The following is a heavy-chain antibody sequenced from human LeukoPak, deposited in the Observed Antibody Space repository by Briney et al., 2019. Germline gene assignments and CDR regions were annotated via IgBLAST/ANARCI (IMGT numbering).Heavy chain of an antibody. J-gene: IGHJ4*02. CDR2: IREDGSNK. CDR1: GFTFNNYG. V-gene: IGHV3-30*02. CDR3: AKGGSSSWDYFDY. Sequence: GGSLRLSCAASGFTFNNYGMHWVRQAPGKGLKWVAFIREDGSNKYYADSVKGRFTISRDNFKNTLYLQMNSLRADDTAIYYCAKGGSSSWDYFDYWGQGTLVTVSS. D-gene: IGHD6-13*01.